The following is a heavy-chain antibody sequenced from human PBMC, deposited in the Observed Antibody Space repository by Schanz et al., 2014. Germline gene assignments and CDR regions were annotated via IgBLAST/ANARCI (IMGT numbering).Heavy chain of an antibody. Sequence: QVQLVESGGGVVQPGGSLRLSCAASGFTFSSYGMHWVRQAPGKGLEWVAVIWYDGNNKFYADSVKGRFIISRDNSKNTLDLQMNSLRDEDTAVYYCVKDLQRELLRDDHYYGMDVWGQGTTVTVSS. V-gene: IGHV3-33*06. J-gene: IGHJ6*02. D-gene: IGHD1-26*01. CDR3: VKDLQRELLRDDHYYGMDV. CDR1: GFTFSSYG. CDR2: IWYDGNNK.